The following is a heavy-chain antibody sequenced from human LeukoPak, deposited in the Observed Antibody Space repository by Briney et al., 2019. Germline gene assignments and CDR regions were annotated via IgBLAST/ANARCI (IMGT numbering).Heavy chain of an antibody. J-gene: IGHJ3*02. CDR3: ARDWDSSGYYYLDAFDI. CDR2: IYSSGST. V-gene: IGHV4-4*07. Sequence: NPSETLSLTCTVSGGSISSYYWSWIRQPAGKGLEWIGRIYSSGSTNYNPSLESRVTMSVDTSKKQFSLKLRSVTAADTALYYCARDWDSSGYYYLDAFDIWGQGTMVTVSS. D-gene: IGHD3-22*01. CDR1: GGSISSYY.